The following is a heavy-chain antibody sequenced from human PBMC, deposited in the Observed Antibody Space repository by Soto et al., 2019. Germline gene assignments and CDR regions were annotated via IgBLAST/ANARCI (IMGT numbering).Heavy chain of an antibody. CDR3: ARDSSGWYSFDY. J-gene: IGHJ4*02. CDR2: IYSGGST. V-gene: IGHV3-53*01. Sequence: GSLRLSCAASGFTVSSNYMSWVRQAPGKGLEWVSVIYSGGSTYYADSVKGRFTISRDNSKNTLYLQMNSLRAEDTAVYYCARDSSGWYSFDYWGQGTLVTVSS. D-gene: IGHD6-19*01. CDR1: GFTVSSNY.